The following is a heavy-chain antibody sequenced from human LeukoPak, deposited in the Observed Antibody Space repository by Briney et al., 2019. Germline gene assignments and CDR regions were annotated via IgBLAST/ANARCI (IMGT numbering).Heavy chain of an antibody. Sequence: SETLSLTCTVSGGSISGYYWSWIRQTPGRGLEWIGYIFYTGSTSYNPSLKSRVTISVDTSKNQFSLKLSSVTAADTAVYYCARSRVGSSWYYFDYWGQGTLVTVSS. V-gene: IGHV4-59*08. J-gene: IGHJ4*02. D-gene: IGHD6-13*01. CDR3: ARSRVGSSWYYFDY. CDR1: GGSISGYY. CDR2: IFYTGST.